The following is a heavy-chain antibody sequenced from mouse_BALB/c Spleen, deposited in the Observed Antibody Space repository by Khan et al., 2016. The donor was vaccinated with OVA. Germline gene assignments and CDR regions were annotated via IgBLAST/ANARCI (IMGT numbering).Heavy chain of an antibody. CDR3: ARRAYYFDSEGFAY. D-gene: IGHD1-1*01. Sequence: EVELVESGGDVVKPGGSLKLSCAASGFTFSTYGMSWVRQTPDKRLEWVATVSTGGHYTYYPDTVKGRFTISRDNAKNTLYLQMNSLKSEDTAMFYCARRAYYFDSEGFAYWGQGTLATVSA. V-gene: IGHV5-6*01. J-gene: IGHJ3*01. CDR2: VSTGGHYT. CDR1: GFTFSTYG.